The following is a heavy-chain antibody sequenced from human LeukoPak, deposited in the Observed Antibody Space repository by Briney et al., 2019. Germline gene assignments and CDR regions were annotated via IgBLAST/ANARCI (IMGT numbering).Heavy chain of an antibody. CDR2: ISYDGSNK. J-gene: IGHJ4*02. CDR3: AKDSTTVTQMNYFDY. V-gene: IGHV3-30*04. Sequence: PGRSLRLSCAASGFTFSSYAMHWVRQAPGKGLEWVAVISYDGSNKYYADSVKGRFTISRDNSKNTLYLQMNSLRAEDTAVYYCAKDSTTVTQMNYFDYWGQGTLVTVSS. D-gene: IGHD4-17*01. CDR1: GFTFSSYA.